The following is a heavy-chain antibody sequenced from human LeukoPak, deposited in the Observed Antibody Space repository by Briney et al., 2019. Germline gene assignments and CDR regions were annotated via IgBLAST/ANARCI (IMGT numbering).Heavy chain of an antibody. CDR3: ARDSCSSTSCLSIDDY. CDR2: INPNSGGT. J-gene: IGHJ4*02. CDR1: GYTFIGYY. V-gene: IGHV1-2*02. D-gene: IGHD2-2*01. Sequence: GASVKVSCKASGYTFIGYYMHWVRQAPGQGLEWMGWINPNSGGTNYAQKFQGRVIMTRDTSISTVYMELSRLRSDDTAVYYCARDSCSSTSCLSIDDYWGQGTLVTVSS.